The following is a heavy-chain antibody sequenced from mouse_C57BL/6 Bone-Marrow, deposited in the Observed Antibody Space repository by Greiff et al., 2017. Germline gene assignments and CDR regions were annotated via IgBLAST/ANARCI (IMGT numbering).Heavy chain of an antibody. V-gene: IGHV1-54*01. Sequence: QVQLQQSGAELVRPGTSVKVSCKASGYAFTNYLIEWVKQRPGQGLEWIGVINPGSGGTNYNEKFKGKATLTADKSSSTAYMQISSLTSEDSAVYFCARRGWAMDYWGQGTSVTVSS. CDR2: INPGSGGT. D-gene: IGHD3-2*02. CDR1: GYAFTNYL. CDR3: ARRGWAMDY. J-gene: IGHJ4*01.